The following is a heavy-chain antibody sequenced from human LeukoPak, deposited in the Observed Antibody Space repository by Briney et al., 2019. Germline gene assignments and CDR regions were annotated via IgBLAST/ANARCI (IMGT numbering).Heavy chain of an antibody. D-gene: IGHD6-19*01. Sequence: PGGSLRLSCAASGFTFSSYAMYWVRQAPGKGLEWVSGIFGSGGSTHYADSVKGRFTISRDNSKNTVYLQMNSLRAEDTAVYYRAKTTTGDSRGRFPGWPVDYWGQGTLGTGSS. CDR1: GFTFSSYA. CDR3: AKTTTGDSRGRFPGWPVDY. J-gene: IGHJ4*02. CDR2: IFGSGGST. V-gene: IGHV3-23*01.